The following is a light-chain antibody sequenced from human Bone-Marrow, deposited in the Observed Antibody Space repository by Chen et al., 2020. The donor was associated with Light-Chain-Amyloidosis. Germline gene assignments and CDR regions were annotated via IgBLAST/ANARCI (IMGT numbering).Light chain of an antibody. J-gene: IGLJ3*02. V-gene: IGLV3-21*02. Sequence: SYVLTQPSSVSVAPGQTATIACGGNNIGSTSVHWYQQTPGQAPLLVVYDDSDRPSGIPERWSGSNSGNTATLTISRVEAGVEADYYCQVWDRSSDRPVFGGGTKLTVL. CDR3: QVWDRSSDRPV. CDR1: NIGSTS. CDR2: DDS.